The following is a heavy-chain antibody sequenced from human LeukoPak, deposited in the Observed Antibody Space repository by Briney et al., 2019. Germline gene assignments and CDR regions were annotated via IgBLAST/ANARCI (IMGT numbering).Heavy chain of an antibody. CDR3: ANSLGTLAGPSDY. D-gene: IGHD6-19*01. V-gene: IGHV3-7*05. Sequence: GGSLRLSCAASGFTFSRYWMSWVRQAPGKGLELVANIKQDGSEKYYVDSVKGRFTISRDNAKNSLYMQMNSLRANDTAVYYCANSLGTLAGPSDYWGQGTLVTVSS. CDR1: GFTFSRYW. CDR2: IKQDGSEK. J-gene: IGHJ4*02.